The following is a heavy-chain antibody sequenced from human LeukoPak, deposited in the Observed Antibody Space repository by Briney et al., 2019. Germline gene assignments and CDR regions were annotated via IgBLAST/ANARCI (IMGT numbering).Heavy chain of an antibody. D-gene: IGHD3-10*01. CDR2: ISGSGGST. Sequence: PGGSLRLSCAASGFTFSSYAMSWVRKAPGKGLEWVSAISGSGGSTYYADSVKGRFTISRDNSKNTLYLQMNSLRAEDTAVYYCAKDPYGSGNYFDYWGQGTLVTVSS. CDR1: GFTFSSYA. J-gene: IGHJ4*02. V-gene: IGHV3-23*01. CDR3: AKDPYGSGNYFDY.